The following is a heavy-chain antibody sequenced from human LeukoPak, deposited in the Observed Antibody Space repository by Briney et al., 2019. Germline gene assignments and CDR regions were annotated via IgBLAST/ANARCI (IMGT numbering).Heavy chain of an antibody. CDR1: GFTFSTYA. CDR3: TRDLRYSYGYLYYFDY. Sequence: GGSLRLSCAASGFTFSTYAMSRFRQAPGKGLEWVGFIRSKAYGGTTDCAASVKGRFTISRDDSKSIAYLQMNSLKIEDTAVYYCTRDLRYSYGYLYYFDYWGQGTLVTVSS. D-gene: IGHD5-18*01. V-gene: IGHV3-49*03. CDR2: IRSKAYGGTT. J-gene: IGHJ4*02.